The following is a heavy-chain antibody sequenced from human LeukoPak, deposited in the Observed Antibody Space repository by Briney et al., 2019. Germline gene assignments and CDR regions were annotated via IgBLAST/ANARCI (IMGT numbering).Heavy chain of an antibody. CDR2: IYYSGST. Sequence: SQTLSLTCTVSGGSISSGDYYWSWIRQPPGKGLEWIGYIYYSGSTYYNPSLKSRVTISVDTSKNQFSLKLSSVTAADTAVYYCAKQAYCSSTSCYRFDYWGQGTLVTVSS. J-gene: IGHJ4*02. D-gene: IGHD2-2*01. CDR1: GGSISSGDYY. V-gene: IGHV4-30-4*01. CDR3: AKQAYCSSTSCYRFDY.